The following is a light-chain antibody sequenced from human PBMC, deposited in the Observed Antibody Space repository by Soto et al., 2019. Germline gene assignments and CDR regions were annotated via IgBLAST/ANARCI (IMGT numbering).Light chain of an antibody. CDR1: QSISSY. J-gene: IGKJ1*01. V-gene: IGKV1-39*01. CDR2: TAS. Sequence: IQMTQSPSSLSASVGDRITITCRASQSISSYLNWYQHKPGKAPHLLISTASTLQSGVPSRFSGSGSGTDFALTISSLQAEDFATYCCQQSDSTPLTFGQGTKVDIK. CDR3: QQSDSTPLT.